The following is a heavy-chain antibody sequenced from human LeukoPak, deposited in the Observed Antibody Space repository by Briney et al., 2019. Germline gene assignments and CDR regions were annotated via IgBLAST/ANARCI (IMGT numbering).Heavy chain of an antibody. V-gene: IGHV3-21*01. CDR2: ISSGSSDI. CDR1: GFTFSSYS. CDR3: ARGSYYFDY. J-gene: IGHJ4*02. Sequence: PGGSLRLSCAASGFTFSSYSMNWVRQASGKGLEWVSCISSGSSDIYYADSVKGRLTISRDNAKNSLYLHMNSLRPEDTAVYYCARGSYYFDYWVQATLVTVSS.